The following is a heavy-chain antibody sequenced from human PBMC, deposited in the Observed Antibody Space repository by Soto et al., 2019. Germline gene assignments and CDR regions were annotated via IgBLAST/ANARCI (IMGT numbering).Heavy chain of an antibody. CDR1: GYTFTGYY. CDR2: INPNSGGT. Sequence: ASVKVSCKASGYTFTGYYMHWVRQAPGQGLEWMGWINPNSGGTNYAQKFQGWVTMTRDTSISTAYMELSRLRSDDTAVYYCARDRIAAAGTGYYYGMDVWGQGXTVTVSS. CDR3: ARDRIAAAGTGYYYGMDV. V-gene: IGHV1-2*04. D-gene: IGHD6-13*01. J-gene: IGHJ6*02.